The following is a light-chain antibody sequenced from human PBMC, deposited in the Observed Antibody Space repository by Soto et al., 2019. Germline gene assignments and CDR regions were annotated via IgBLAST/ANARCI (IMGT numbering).Light chain of an antibody. CDR1: QSVSSSY. CDR3: QQYDGSLWT. J-gene: IGKJ1*01. V-gene: IGKV3-20*01. CDR2: GAS. Sequence: EIVLTQSPGTLSLSPGERATLSCRASQSVSSSYLAWYQQKPGQAPRLLIFGASNRATGIPESFSGSGSGTDFTLTISRLEPEDFAVYYCQQYDGSLWTFGQGTKVEIK.